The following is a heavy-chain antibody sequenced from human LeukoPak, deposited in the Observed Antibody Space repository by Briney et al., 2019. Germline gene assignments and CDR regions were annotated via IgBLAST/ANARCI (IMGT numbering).Heavy chain of an antibody. CDR2: IKSKADGGTT. Sequence: PGGSLRLSCAASGFTFSNAWMSWVRQAPGKGLEWVGRIKSKADGGTTDYAAPVKGRFTISRGDSKNTLYLQMNSLKTEDTAVYYCTTAMVRGVIIAGSYYYGMDVWGKGTTVTVSS. CDR1: GFTFSNAW. V-gene: IGHV3-15*01. CDR3: TTAMVRGVIIAGSYYYGMDV. D-gene: IGHD3-10*01. J-gene: IGHJ6*04.